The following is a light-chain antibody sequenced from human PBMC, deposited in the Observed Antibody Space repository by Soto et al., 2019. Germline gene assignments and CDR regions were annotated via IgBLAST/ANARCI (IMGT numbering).Light chain of an antibody. CDR2: GAS. J-gene: IGKJ2*01. CDR3: QQYGSSPQT. Sequence: EIVMTQSPATLSVSPGESATLSCRASQSVTSNSLAWYQQKPGQAPRLLIYGASSRATGIPDRFSGSGSGTDFTLTISRLEPEDFAVYHCQQYGSSPQTFGQGTKLEIK. V-gene: IGKV3-20*01. CDR1: QSVTSNS.